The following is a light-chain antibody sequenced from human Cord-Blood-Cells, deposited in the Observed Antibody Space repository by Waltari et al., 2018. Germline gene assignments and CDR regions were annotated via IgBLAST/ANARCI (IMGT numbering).Light chain of an antibody. CDR2: QDS. CDR1: KLGVKY. Sequence: SYQRTQPPSLSVSPGQTASIPASGDKLGVKYACWYQQKPGQSPVLVIYQDSKRPSGIPERFSGSNSGNTATLTISGTQAMDEADYYCQAWDSSTWVFGGGTKLTVL. J-gene: IGLJ3*02. CDR3: QAWDSSTWV. V-gene: IGLV3-1*01.